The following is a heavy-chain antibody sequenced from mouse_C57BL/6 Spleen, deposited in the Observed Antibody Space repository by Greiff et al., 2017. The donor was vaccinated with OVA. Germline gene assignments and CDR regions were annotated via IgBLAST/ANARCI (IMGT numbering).Heavy chain of an antibody. V-gene: IGHV1-47*01. D-gene: IGHD2-2*01. Sequence: VKVVESGAELVKPGASVKMSCKASGYTFTTYPIEWMKQNHGKSLEWIGNFHPYNDDTKYNEKFKGKATLTVEKSSSTVYLELSRLTSDDSAVYYCARRGYDEEVFAYWGQGTLVTVSA. CDR1: GYTFTTYP. CDR3: ARRGYDEEVFAY. J-gene: IGHJ3*01. CDR2: FHPYNDDT.